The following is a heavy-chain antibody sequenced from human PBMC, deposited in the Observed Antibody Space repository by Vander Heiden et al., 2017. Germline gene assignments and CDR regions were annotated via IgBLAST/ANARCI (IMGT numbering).Heavy chain of an antibody. CDR3: ARPTTFMAFDM. J-gene: IGHJ3*02. V-gene: IGHV4-61*01. Sequence: QVQLQESGPGLVQPSETLSLTCSVSAGSVSGGYYYWSWIRQPPGKGLEWIGYVYDIGRTNYNPSLKSRLTISLDTSKNEYYLKLSSVTPADTAVYYCARPTTFMAFDMWGQGTMVTVSS. D-gene: IGHD4-17*01. CDR1: AGSVSGGYYY. CDR2: VYDIGRT.